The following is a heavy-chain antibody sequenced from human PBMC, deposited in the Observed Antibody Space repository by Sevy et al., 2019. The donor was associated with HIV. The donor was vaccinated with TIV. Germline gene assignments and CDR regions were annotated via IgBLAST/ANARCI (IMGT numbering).Heavy chain of an antibody. CDR1: GLTFSSYD. CDR2: ISGSGVST. D-gene: IGHD6-25*01. Sequence: GGSLRLSFTASGLTFSSYDMSWVRQAPGKGLEWVSVISGSGVSTYYADSVKGRFTISRDNSKNTLYLQLNSLRAEDTAVYYCAKSMGGFDAFDIWGQGTMVTVSS. J-gene: IGHJ3*02. CDR3: AKSMGGFDAFDI. V-gene: IGHV3-23*01.